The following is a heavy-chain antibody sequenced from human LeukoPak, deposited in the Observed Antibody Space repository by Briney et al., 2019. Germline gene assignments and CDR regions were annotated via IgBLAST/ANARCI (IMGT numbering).Heavy chain of an antibody. CDR3: ARDHEYYYGSGSYYPGGCDY. J-gene: IGHJ4*02. CDR2: ISAYNGNT. V-gene: IGHV1-18*01. Sequence: ASVKVSCKASGYTFTSYGISWVRQAPGQGLEWMGWISAYNGNTNYAQKLQGRVTMTTDTSTSTVYMELSSLRSEDTAVYYCARDHEYYYGSGSYYPGGCDYWGQGTLVTVSS. D-gene: IGHD3-10*01. CDR1: GYTFTSYG.